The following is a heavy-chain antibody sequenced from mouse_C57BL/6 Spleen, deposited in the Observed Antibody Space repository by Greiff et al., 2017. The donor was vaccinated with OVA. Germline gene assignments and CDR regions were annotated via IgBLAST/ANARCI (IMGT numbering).Heavy chain of an antibody. V-gene: IGHV1-69*01. Sequence: QVQLQQPGAELVMPGASVKLSCKASGYTFTSYWMHWVKQRPGQGLEWIGEIDPSDSYTNYNQKFKGKSTLTVDKSSSTAYMQLSSLTSEDSAVYYCASYSNYVFAYWGQGTLVTVSA. CDR3: ASYSNYVFAY. J-gene: IGHJ3*01. CDR2: IDPSDSYT. CDR1: GYTFTSYW. D-gene: IGHD2-5*01.